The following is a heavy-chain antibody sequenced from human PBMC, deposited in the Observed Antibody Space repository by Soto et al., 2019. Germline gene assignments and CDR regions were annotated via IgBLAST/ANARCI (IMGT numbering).Heavy chain of an antibody. V-gene: IGHV3-23*01. CDR3: AKSTTMVRGLIFDS. J-gene: IGHJ4*02. CDR2: IKSGGST. D-gene: IGHD3-10*01. Sequence: PGGSLRLSCAASTNTFNIYAMSWVRQAPGMGLEWVSAIKSGGSTYYADSVKGRFTISRDDSKNTLHLQMNSLRAEDTAVYYCAKSTTMVRGLIFDSWGQGTLVTVS. CDR1: TNTFNIYA.